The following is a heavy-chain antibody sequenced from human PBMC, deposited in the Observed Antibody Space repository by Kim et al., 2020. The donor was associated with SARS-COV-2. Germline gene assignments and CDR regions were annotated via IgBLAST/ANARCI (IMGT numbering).Heavy chain of an antibody. V-gene: IGHV1-18*04. J-gene: IGHJ6*02. CDR3: ARRRFGRDYHGMDV. D-gene: IGHD3-10*01. CDR2: INPDNGNT. CDR1: GYTFSTYG. Sequence: ASVKVSCKASGYTFSTYGINWVRQAPGQGLEYMAIINPDNGNTDFAQNFQGRVTMTTDTSTSTTYMELRSLRSDDTAVYYCARRRFGRDYHGMDVWGQGTTVTVS.